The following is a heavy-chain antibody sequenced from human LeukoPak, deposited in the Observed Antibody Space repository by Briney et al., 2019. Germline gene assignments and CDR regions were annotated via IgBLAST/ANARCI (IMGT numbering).Heavy chain of an antibody. CDR3: AKASWVSDAHAVL. CDR2: ISYDGSTK. Sequence: SGGSLRLSCAASGFAFSSYSMHWVRQAPGRGLEWVALISYDGSTKYYADSVKGRFTISRDESRNTVYLHLNNLRVEDTAVYYCAKASWVSDAHAVLWGQGTLVTVYS. CDR1: GFAFSSYS. V-gene: IGHV3-30*07. J-gene: IGHJ4*02. D-gene: IGHD3-10*01.